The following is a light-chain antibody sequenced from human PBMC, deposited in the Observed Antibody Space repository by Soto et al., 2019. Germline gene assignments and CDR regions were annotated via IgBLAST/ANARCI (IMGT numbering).Light chain of an antibody. Sequence: QSVLTQPASVSGSPGQSITISCTGTSGDIGSYNRVSWYQQHPGKAPKLMIYEVSKRPSGVSNRFSGSKSGNTASLTISGIQAEDEADYYCTSYRTISTLLFGGGTKLTVL. V-gene: IGLV2-14*01. J-gene: IGLJ2*01. CDR2: EVS. CDR1: SGDIGSYNR. CDR3: TSYRTISTLL.